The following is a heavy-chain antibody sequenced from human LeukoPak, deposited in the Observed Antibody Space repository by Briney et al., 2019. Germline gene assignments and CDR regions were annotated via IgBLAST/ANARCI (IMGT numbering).Heavy chain of an antibody. J-gene: IGHJ5*02. CDR3: ARGIVVVVAATSSWFDP. CDR2: INHSGST. V-gene: IGHV4-34*01. Sequence: PSETLSLTCAVYGGSFSVYYWSWIRQPPGKGLEWIGEINHSGSTNYNPSLKSRVTISVDTSKNQFSLKLSSVTAADTAVYYCARGIVVVVAATSSWFDPWGQGTLVTVSS. CDR1: GGSFSVYY. D-gene: IGHD2-15*01.